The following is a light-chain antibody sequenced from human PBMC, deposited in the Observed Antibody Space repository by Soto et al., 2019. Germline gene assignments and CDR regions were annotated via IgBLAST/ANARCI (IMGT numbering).Light chain of an antibody. Sequence: EIVWTQSPGTLSLSPGERATLSCRASQTVTSDYLAWYQQKPGQAPRLLIYGASDRATGIPDRFSASGSGTDFTLTISRLEPQDFAIYYCQQYGDSPLTFGGGTKVDIK. CDR3: QQYGDSPLT. CDR2: GAS. CDR1: QTVTSDY. J-gene: IGKJ4*01. V-gene: IGKV3-20*01.